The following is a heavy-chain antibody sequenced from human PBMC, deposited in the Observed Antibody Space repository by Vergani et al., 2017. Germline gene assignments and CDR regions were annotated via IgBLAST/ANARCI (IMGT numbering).Heavy chain of an antibody. J-gene: IGHJ3*02. Sequence: QVQLVESGGGVVQPGGSLRLSCAASGFTFSSYSMHWVRQAPGKGLEWVAFIRYDGSNKYYADSVKGRFTISRDNSKNTLYLQMNSLRTEDTAVYYCAKDWVVPAAHDAFDIWGQGTMVTVSS. CDR1: GFTFSSYS. V-gene: IGHV3-30*02. D-gene: IGHD2-2*01. CDR3: AKDWVVPAAHDAFDI. CDR2: IRYDGSNK.